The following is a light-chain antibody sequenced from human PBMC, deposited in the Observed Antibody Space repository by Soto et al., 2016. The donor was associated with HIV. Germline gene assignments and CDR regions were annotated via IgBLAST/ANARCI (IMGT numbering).Light chain of an antibody. V-gene: IGKV1-5*03. CDR1: QSISSW. CDR2: KAS. Sequence: DIQMTQSPSTLSASVGDRVTITCRASQSISSWLAWYQQKPGKAPKVLIYKASSLESGVPSRFSGSGSGTEFTLTISSLQPDDLATYYCQQYNSYLWTFGQGTKVEIK. J-gene: IGKJ1*01. CDR3: QQYNSYLWT.